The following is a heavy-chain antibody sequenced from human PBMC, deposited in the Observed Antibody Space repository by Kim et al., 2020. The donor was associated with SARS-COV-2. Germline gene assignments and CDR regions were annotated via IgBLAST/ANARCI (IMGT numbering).Heavy chain of an antibody. Sequence: SETLSLTCTVSGGSISSSSYYWGWIRKPPGMGLEWIGSIYDSGSTYYNPSLKSRVTLSVDTSKNQFSLKLSSVTAADTAVYYCATKSSSLYDGAWNNWFDPWGQGTLVTVSS. CDR1: GGSISSSSYY. CDR3: ATKSSSLYDGAWNNWFDP. V-gene: IGHV4-39*01. J-gene: IGHJ5*02. D-gene: IGHD6-13*01. CDR2: IYDSGST.